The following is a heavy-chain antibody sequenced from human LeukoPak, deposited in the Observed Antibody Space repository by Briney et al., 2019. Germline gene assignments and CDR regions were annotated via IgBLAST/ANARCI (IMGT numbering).Heavy chain of an antibody. Sequence: GGSLRLSCAASGFTFSSYWMHWVRQAPGKGLEWVSVIGRTGDIFYADSVKGRFTISRDNSKNTLYLQMNSLRAEDTAVCYCAKYQLLNNNYWRDAFDFWGQGTMVTVSS. CDR1: GFTFSSYW. CDR3: AKYQLLNNNYWRDAFDF. J-gene: IGHJ3*01. CDR2: IGRTGDI. D-gene: IGHD1-1*01. V-gene: IGHV3-23*01.